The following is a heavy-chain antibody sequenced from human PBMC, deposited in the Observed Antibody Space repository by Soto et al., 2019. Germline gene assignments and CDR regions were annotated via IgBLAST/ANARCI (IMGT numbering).Heavy chain of an antibody. CDR3: ARDQDGTATPYFDT. V-gene: IGHV3-64*04. CDR1: GFTFSNYA. CDR2: ISNNGGST. J-gene: IGHJ4*01. Sequence: GGSLRLSCSASGFTFSNYAMYWVRQAPGKGLEYVSGISNNGGSTYYADSVRGRFTISRDNSKNTLYLQMNSLRAEDTAVYYCARDQDGTATPYFDTWGQGTLVPVSS. D-gene: IGHD2-2*02.